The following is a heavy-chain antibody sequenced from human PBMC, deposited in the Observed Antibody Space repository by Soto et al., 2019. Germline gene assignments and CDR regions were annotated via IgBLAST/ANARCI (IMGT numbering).Heavy chain of an antibody. CDR2: IRSKANSYAT. CDR1: GFTFSGSA. Sequence: GGSLRLSCAASGFTFSGSAMHWVRQASGKGLEWVGRIRSKANSYATACAASVKGRFTISRDDSKNTAYLQMNSLKTEDTAVYYCTSPSPRLDAFDIWGQGTVVTVSS. J-gene: IGHJ3*02. V-gene: IGHV3-73*01. CDR3: TSPSPRLDAFDI. D-gene: IGHD4-17*01.